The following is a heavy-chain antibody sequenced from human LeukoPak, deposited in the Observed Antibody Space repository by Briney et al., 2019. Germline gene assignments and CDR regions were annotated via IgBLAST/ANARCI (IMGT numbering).Heavy chain of an antibody. CDR2: INPNSGGT. CDR1: GYTFTGYY. Sequence: ASVKVSCKASGYTFTGYYMHWVRQAPGQGLEWMGWINPNSGGTNYAQKFQGRVTMTRDTSISTAYMELSRLRSDDTAVYYCARDASSGWKYYFAYWGQGTLVTVSS. V-gene: IGHV1-2*02. D-gene: IGHD6-19*01. CDR3: ARDASSGWKYYFAY. J-gene: IGHJ4*02.